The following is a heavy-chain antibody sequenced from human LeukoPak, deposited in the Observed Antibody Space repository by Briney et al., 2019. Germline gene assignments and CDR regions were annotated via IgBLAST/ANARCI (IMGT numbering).Heavy chain of an antibody. CDR3: ARRSTNGPPYYLEY. J-gene: IGHJ4*02. CDR1: GGSISSYY. V-gene: IGHV4-59*08. CDR2: IYYSGST. D-gene: IGHD1/OR15-1a*01. Sequence: SETLSLTCTVSGGSISSYYWSWIRQPPGKGLEWIGYIYYSGSTNYNPSLKSRVSISVDTSNNQFSLKLNSVTAADTAVYYCARRSTNGPPYYLEYWGQGTPVAVSS.